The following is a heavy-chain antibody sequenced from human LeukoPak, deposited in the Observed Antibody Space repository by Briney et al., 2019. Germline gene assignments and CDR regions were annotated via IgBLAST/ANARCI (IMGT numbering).Heavy chain of an antibody. CDR3: ARSTISYYYMDV. Sequence: SETLSLTCAVYGGSFSGYYWSWIRQPPGKGLEWIGYIYYSGSTNYNPSLKSRVTISVDTSKNQFSLKLSSVTAADTAVYYCARSTISYYYMDVWGKGTTVTISS. J-gene: IGHJ6*03. V-gene: IGHV4-59*01. D-gene: IGHD1-26*01. CDR1: GGSFSGYY. CDR2: IYYSGST.